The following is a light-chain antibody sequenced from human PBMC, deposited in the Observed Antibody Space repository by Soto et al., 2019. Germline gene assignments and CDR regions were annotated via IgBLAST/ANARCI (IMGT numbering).Light chain of an antibody. V-gene: IGLV2-14*01. CDR3: SSYTSTTVI. CDR2: EVS. J-gene: IGLJ2*01. Sequence: QSVLTQPASVSGSPGQSITISCTGTSSDVGIYSSLSWYQQHPGKAPKLMIYEVSNRPSGVSNRFSGSKSGNTASLTISGLQPEDEADYYCSSYTSTTVIFGGVTKLTVL. CDR1: SSDVGIYSS.